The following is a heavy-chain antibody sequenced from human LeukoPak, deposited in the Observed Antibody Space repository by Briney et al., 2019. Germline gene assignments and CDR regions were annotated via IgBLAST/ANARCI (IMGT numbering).Heavy chain of an antibody. CDR2: IWYDGSNK. CDR1: GLTFSSYG. D-gene: IGHD2-2*02. V-gene: IGHV3-33*01. J-gene: IGHJ4*02. Sequence: GGSLRLSCAASGLTFSSYGMHWVRQAPGKGLEWVAVIWYDGSNKYYADSVKGRFTISRDNSKNTLYLQMNSLRAEDTAVYYCARGGCSSTSCYNYFDYWGQGTLVTVSS. CDR3: ARGGCSSTSCYNYFDY.